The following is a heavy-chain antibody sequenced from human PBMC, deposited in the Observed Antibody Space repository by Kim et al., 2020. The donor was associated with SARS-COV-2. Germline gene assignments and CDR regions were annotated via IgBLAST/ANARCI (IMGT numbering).Heavy chain of an antibody. D-gene: IGHD2-15*01. CDR3: AKGLGYCSGGSCYSLGNYCCYGMDV. CDR1: GFTFEDYA. CDR2: ISGDGGST. J-gene: IGHJ6*02. Sequence: GGPLRLSCAASGFTFEDYAMHWVRQAPGKGLEWVSLISGDGGSTYYADSVKGRFTISRDNSKNSLYLQMNSLRTEDTALYYCAKGLGYCSGGSCYSLGNYCCYGMDVWGQGTTVTVSS. V-gene: IGHV3-43*02.